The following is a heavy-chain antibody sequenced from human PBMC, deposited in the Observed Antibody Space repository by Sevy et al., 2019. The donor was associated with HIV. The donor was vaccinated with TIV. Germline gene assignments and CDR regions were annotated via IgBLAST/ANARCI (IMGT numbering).Heavy chain of an antibody. D-gene: IGHD3-22*01. J-gene: IGHJ4*02. CDR3: TGSSSGYSANFDY. CDR2: IRSMAYGGTT. CDR1: GFTFGDYA. Sequence: GGSLRLSCTASGFTFGDYAMSWVRQAPGKGLEWVGFIRSMAYGGTTEYAASVKGRFTISRDDSKSMAYLQMNSLKTEDTAVYYCTGSSSGYSANFDYWGQGTLVTVSS. V-gene: IGHV3-49*04.